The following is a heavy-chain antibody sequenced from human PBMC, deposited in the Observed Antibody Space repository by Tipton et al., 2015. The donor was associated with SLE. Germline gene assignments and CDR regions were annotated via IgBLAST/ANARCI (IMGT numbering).Heavy chain of an antibody. CDR1: GYSFTSYW. D-gene: IGHD3-22*01. J-gene: IGHJ4*02. CDR2: IYPGDSDT. Sequence: QSGPEVKKPGESLKISCKGSGYSFTSYWIGWVRQMPGKGLEWMGIIYPGDSDTRYSPSFQGQVTISADKSISTAYLQWSSLKASDTAIYYCARLGSYYDSSGYYYSFDYWGQGTLVTVSS. CDR3: ARLGSYYDSSGYYYSFDY. V-gene: IGHV5-51*03.